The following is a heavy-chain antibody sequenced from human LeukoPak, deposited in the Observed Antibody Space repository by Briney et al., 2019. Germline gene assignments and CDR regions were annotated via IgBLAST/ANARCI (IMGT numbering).Heavy chain of an antibody. J-gene: IGHJ6*02. CDR3: VRDRFYAMDV. CDR2: TNHDGSTT. V-gene: IGHV3-74*01. Sequence: GSLRLPCPASGFTFSSSWMHWVRQAPGKGLVWVARTNHDGSTTNYVVSVKGRFTIPRDNAKNTLYLQMNSLRAENTAVFYCVRDRFYAMDVWGQGTTVTVSS. CDR1: GFTFSSSW.